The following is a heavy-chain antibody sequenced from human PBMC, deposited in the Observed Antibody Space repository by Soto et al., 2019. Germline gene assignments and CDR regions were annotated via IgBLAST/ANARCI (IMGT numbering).Heavy chain of an antibody. D-gene: IGHD6-19*01. CDR3: ASLIGWYFAY. J-gene: IGHJ4*02. Sequence: SETLSLTCTVSGGSISSSSYYWGWIRQPPGKGLEWIGSIYYSGSTYYNPSLKSRVTISVDTSKNQFSLKLSSVTAADTAVYYCASLIGWYFAYWGQGTLVTVSS. CDR1: GGSISSSSYY. CDR2: IYYSGST. V-gene: IGHV4-39*01.